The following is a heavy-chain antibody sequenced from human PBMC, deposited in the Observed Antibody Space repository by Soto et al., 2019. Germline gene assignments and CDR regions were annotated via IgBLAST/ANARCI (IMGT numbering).Heavy chain of an antibody. V-gene: IGHV3-33*01. CDR3: ARDLSYGSLDFDY. Sequence: QAQLVESGGGVVQPGRSLRLSCVASGFTFKNYGMHWVRQAPGKGLEWVADFWANGRTTYYADSVKGRFSISRDNVKNTLYLQMDSLRADDTAVYYCARDLSYGSLDFDYWGRGTLVTVSS. CDR2: FWANGRTT. CDR1: GFTFKNYG. J-gene: IGHJ4*02. D-gene: IGHD5-18*01.